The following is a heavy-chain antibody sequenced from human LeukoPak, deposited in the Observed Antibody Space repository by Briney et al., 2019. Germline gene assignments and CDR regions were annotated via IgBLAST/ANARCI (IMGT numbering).Heavy chain of an antibody. Sequence: VGSLRLSCASSGFTFRSYGMHGVREAPGKGLDGVAVIWYDGSNKYYADSVKGRFTSSRDNSKNTLYLQINSLRAEDTAVYYCARDGSYGGYNYYYYMDVWGKGTTVTVSS. CDR1: GFTFRSYG. CDR3: ARDGSYGGYNYYYYMDV. V-gene: IGHV3-33*01. J-gene: IGHJ6*03. CDR2: IWYDGSNK. D-gene: IGHD4/OR15-4a*01.